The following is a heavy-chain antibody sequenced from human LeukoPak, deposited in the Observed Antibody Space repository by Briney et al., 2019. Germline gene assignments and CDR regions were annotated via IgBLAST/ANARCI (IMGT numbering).Heavy chain of an antibody. CDR3: ARGGSYLSAFDI. CDR1: GFTFDDYG. CDR2: INWNGGST. D-gene: IGHD1-26*01. V-gene: IGHV3-20*04. J-gene: IGHJ3*02. Sequence: PGGSLRLSCAASGFTFDDYGMSWVRQAPGKGLEWVSGINWNGGSTGYADSVKGRFTISRDNSKNTLYLQMNSLRAEDTAVYYCARGGSYLSAFDIWGQGTMVTASS.